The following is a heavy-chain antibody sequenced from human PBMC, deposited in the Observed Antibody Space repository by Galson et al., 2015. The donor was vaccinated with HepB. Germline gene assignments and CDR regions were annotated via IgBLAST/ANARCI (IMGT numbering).Heavy chain of an antibody. CDR1: GFTFSDYY. J-gene: IGHJ3*02. Sequence: SLRLSCAASGFTFSDYYMSWIRQAPGKGLEWVSYIRSSGSTIYYADSVKGRFTISRDNAKNSLYLQMNSLRAEDTAVYYCARERDDGMGATRRGGAFDIWGQGTMVTVSS. CDR2: IRSSGSTI. CDR3: ARERDDGMGATRRGGAFDI. V-gene: IGHV3-11*01. D-gene: IGHD1-26*01.